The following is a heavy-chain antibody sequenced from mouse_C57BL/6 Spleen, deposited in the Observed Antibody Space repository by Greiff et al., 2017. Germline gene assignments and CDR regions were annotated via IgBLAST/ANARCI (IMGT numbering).Heavy chain of an antibody. CDR3: TRWSAAFDD. CDR2: IDPETGGP. Sequence: QVQLQQSGAELVRPGASVTLSCKASGYTFTDYEMHWVKQTPVHGLEWIGAIDPETGGPAYNQKFKGKAILTADKSSSTAYMELRSLTSEDSAVYYCTRWSAAFDDWGQGTTLTVAS. V-gene: IGHV1-15*01. CDR1: GYTFTDYE. J-gene: IGHJ2*01.